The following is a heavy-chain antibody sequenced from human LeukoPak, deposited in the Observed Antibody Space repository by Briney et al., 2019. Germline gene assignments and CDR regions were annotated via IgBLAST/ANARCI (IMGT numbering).Heavy chain of an antibody. J-gene: IGHJ4*02. CDR3: ARFVGAATTSHVDY. CDR2: IYHSGST. D-gene: IGHD1-26*01. Sequence: SETLSLTCAVSGYFISSGYYWGWIRPPPGKGLEWIGSIYHSGSTYYNPSLKSRVTISVDTSKNQFSLKLSSVTAADTAVYYCARFVGAATTSHVDYWGQGTLVTVSS. V-gene: IGHV4-38-2*01. CDR1: GYFISSGYY.